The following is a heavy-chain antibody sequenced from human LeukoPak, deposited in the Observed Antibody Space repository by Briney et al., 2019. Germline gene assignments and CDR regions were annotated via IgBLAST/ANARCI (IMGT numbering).Heavy chain of an antibody. D-gene: IGHD3-10*01. V-gene: IGHV5-51*01. CDR2: IYPGDSDT. Sequence: GESLKISCKGSGYNFTSYWIGWVRQMPGKGLEWMGIIYPGDSDTRYSPSFQGQVTISADKSISTAYLQWSSLKASDTAMYYCARQKKGVWFGESHHDAFDIWGQGTMVTVSS. CDR3: ARQKKGVWFGESHHDAFDI. CDR1: GYNFTSYW. J-gene: IGHJ3*02.